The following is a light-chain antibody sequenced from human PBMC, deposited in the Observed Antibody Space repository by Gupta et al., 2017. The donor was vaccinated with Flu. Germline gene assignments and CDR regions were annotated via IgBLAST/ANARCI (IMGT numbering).Light chain of an antibody. J-gene: IGKJ2*01. CDR3: HQYGSLPYT. Sequence: DIVMAQSPDSLAVSLGERATVNCKSSQTLLFSSNNQHCLAWYQQKPRQPPKLLIYWASSRKSGVPDRFSGSGSGTDFTLTISSLQAEDVAVYYCHQYGSLPYTFGQGTNLEIK. CDR1: QTLLFSSNNQHC. V-gene: IGKV4-1*01. CDR2: WAS.